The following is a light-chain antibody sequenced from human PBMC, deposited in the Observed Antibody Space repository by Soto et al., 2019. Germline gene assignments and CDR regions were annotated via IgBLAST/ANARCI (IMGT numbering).Light chain of an antibody. V-gene: IGKV3-15*01. J-gene: IGKJ1*01. CDR3: QQYNSWPWT. CDR1: QSVSSS. CDR2: GAS. Sequence: EIVMTQSPATLSVSPGERATLSCRASQSVSSSLAWYQQKPGQAPRLLIYGASTRATGIPTRFSGSGSGTEFTLTISSLQSEDSAVYYCQQYNSWPWTFGQGT.